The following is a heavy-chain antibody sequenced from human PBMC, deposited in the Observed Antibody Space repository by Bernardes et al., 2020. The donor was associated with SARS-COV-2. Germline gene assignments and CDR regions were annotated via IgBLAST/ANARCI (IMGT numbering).Heavy chain of an antibody. CDR2: IYSGGRT. J-gene: IGHJ4*02. CDR3: ARDKVQGDYYFDY. CDR1: GFTVSSTY. D-gene: IGHD3-10*01. Sequence: GGSLRLSCAASGFTVSSTYMSWVRQAPGKALEWVSVIYSGGRTYYADSVKGRFTISRDNSKNTLYLQMNSLRAEDTAVYYCARDKVQGDYYFDYWGQGTLVSVSS. V-gene: IGHV3-53*01.